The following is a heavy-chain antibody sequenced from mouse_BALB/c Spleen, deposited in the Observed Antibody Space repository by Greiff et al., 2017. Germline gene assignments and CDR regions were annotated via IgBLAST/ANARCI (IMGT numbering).Heavy chain of an antibody. CDR3: ARGGYRYDDGYFDY. J-gene: IGHJ2*01. CDR1: GFTFSSYA. V-gene: IGHV5-9-3*01. D-gene: IGHD2-14*01. Sequence: EVKVVESGGGLVKPGGSLKLSCAASGFTFSSYAMSWVRQTPEKRLEWVATISSGGSYTYYPDSVKGRFTISRDNAKNTLYLQMSSLRSEDTAMYYCARGGYRYDDGYFDYWGQGTTLTVSS. CDR2: ISSGGSYT.